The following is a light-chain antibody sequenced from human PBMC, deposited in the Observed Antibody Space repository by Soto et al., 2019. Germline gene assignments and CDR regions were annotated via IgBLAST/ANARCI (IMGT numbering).Light chain of an antibody. CDR3: QQYSSYSS. CDR1: QSISGW. V-gene: IGKV1-5*01. J-gene: IGKJ2*01. Sequence: DIQMTQSPSTLSASGGDRVTITCRASQSISGWLAWYQQKPGKAPNLLISDASSLESGVPSRFSGSGSGTEFTLTISGLQPDDFATYYCQQYSSYSSFGQGNKLEIK. CDR2: DAS.